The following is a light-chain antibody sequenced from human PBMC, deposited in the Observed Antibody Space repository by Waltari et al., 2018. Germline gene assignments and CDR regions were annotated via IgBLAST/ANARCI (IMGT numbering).Light chain of an antibody. J-gene: IGLJ2*01. V-gene: IGLV3-19*01. CDR1: SLRRYY. CDR2: DKN. Sequence: SSELTQDPAVSVAMGQTVRIKCQGDSLRRYYASWYQQRPGQAPILVIYDKNNRPSGVPDRFSGSSSHNTGSLTITGAQAEDEASYYCHSRDASGVAGSFGGGTKLTVL. CDR3: HSRDASGVAGS.